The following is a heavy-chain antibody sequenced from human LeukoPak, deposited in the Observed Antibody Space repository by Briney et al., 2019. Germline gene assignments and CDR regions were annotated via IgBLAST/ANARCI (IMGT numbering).Heavy chain of an antibody. D-gene: IGHD3-10*01. Sequence: KSGGSLRLSCGASGFTFSDYSMNWVRQAPGKGPEWVSSISRGSKYIHYADSVKGRFTISRDNAKNSLYLQMNSLGAEDTAVYYCARGHVSGIYYAWGQGTLVTVAS. CDR1: GFTFSDYS. V-gene: IGHV3-21*01. CDR2: ISRGSKYI. J-gene: IGHJ5*02. CDR3: ARGHVSGIYYA.